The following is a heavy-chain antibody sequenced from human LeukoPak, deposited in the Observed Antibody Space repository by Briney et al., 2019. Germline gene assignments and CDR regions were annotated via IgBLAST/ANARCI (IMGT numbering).Heavy chain of an antibody. CDR1: GYTFTGYY. CDR3: AKDSRTGIAAAGTLDY. D-gene: IGHD6-13*01. CDR2: INPNSGGT. V-gene: IGHV1-2*02. J-gene: IGHJ4*02. Sequence: ASVKVSCKASGYTFTGYYMHWVRQAPGQGLEWMGWINPNSGGTNYAQKFQGRVTMTRDTSTSTVYMELSSLRSEDTALYYCAKDSRTGIAAAGTLDYWGQGTLVTVSS.